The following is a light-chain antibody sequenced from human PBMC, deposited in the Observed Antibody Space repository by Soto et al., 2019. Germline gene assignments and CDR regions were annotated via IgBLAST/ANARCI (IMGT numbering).Light chain of an antibody. CDR3: CSYAGSSTFV. CDR2: EVS. Sequence: QSALPQPASVSGSPGQSITISCTGTSSDVGSYNLVSWYQQHPGKAPKLMIYEVSKRPSGVSNRFSGSKSGNTASLTISGLQAEYEADYYCCSYAGSSTFVLGGGTKVTVL. V-gene: IGLV2-23*02. J-gene: IGLJ3*02. CDR1: SSDVGSYNL.